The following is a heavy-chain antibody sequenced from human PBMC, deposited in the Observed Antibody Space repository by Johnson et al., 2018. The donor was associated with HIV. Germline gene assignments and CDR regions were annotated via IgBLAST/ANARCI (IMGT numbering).Heavy chain of an antibody. CDR2: FYRGGFT. D-gene: IGHD6-13*01. V-gene: IGHV3-66*01. J-gene: IGHJ3*02. CDR1: GFTVSSNY. Sequence: VLLVESGGGLVQPGGSLRLSCAAPGFTVSSNYMSWVRQAPGKGLEWVSAFYRGGFTYYADSVTGRFNISRDNAKNSLYLQMNSLRADDTAVYYCARGLGRAAAGTRNAFDIWGQGTMVTVSS. CDR3: ARGLGRAAAGTRNAFDI.